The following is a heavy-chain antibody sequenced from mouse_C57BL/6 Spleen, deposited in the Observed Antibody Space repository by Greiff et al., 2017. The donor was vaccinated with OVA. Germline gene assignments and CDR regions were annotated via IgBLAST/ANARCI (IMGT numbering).Heavy chain of an antibody. CDR3: AREGLLPRIAY. V-gene: IGHV1-52*01. J-gene: IGHJ3*01. CDR2: IDPSDSET. D-gene: IGHD1-1*01. CDR1: GYTFTSYW. Sequence: QVQLKQPGAELVRPGSSVKLSCKASGYTFTSYWMHWVKQRPIQGLEWIGNIDPSDSETHYNQKFKDKATLTVDKSSSTAYMQLSSLTSEDSAVYYCAREGLLPRIAYWGQGTLVTVSA.